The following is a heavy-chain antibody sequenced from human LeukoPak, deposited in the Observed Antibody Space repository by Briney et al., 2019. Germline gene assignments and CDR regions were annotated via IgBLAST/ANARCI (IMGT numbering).Heavy chain of an antibody. Sequence: ASVKVSYKASGYTFTSYYMHWVRQAPGQGLEWMGIINPSGGNTSYAQKFQGRVTMTRDTSTSTVYMELSSLRSEDTAVYYCARDAVVVVPAADRYYFDYWGQGTLVTVSS. V-gene: IGHV1-46*01. CDR1: GYTFTSYY. CDR2: INPSGGNT. CDR3: ARDAVVVVPAADRYYFDY. D-gene: IGHD2-2*01. J-gene: IGHJ4*02.